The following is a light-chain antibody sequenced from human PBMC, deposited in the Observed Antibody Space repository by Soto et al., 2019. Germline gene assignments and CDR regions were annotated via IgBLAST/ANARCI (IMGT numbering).Light chain of an antibody. J-gene: IGLJ2*01. CDR3: LSCDSTHRGV. Sequence: NFMLTQPHSVSESPGKTSTTSCTRSSGSIASNYVQWCQRRPGSAPTTVIYEDNQRPSGVPDRFSGSIDSSSNSASLTISGLKTEDEPDYYCLSCDSTHRGVFGGGTKLTVL. CDR1: SGSIASNY. CDR2: EDN. V-gene: IGLV6-57*04.